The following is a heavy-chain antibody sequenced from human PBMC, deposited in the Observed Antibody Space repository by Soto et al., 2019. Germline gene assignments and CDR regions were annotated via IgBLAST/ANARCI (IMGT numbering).Heavy chain of an antibody. CDR3: ARARPKAFGSGYYTRWFDP. CDR1: GGSFSGYY. CDR2: INHSGST. J-gene: IGHJ5*02. D-gene: IGHD3-3*01. Sequence: QVQLQQWGAGLLKPSETPSLTCAVYGGSFSGYYWSWIRQPPGKGLEWIGEINHSGSTNYNPSLKSRVTISVDTSKNQFSLKLSSVTAADMAVYYCARARPKAFGSGYYTRWFDPWGQGTLVTVSS. V-gene: IGHV4-34*01.